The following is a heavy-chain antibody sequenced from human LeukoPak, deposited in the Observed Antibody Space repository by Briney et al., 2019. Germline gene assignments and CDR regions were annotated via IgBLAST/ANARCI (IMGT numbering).Heavy chain of an antibody. D-gene: IGHD6-19*01. J-gene: IGHJ5*02. CDR2: ISPYNGNT. CDR1: GYTFRNYG. Sequence: ASVKVSXKASGYTFRNYGITWVRQAPGQGLEWMRWISPYNGNTRYAQKVQGRVTMTTDTSTSTAYMELRSLRSDDTAVYYCTRGGSSGPEGWFDPWAQGTLVTVSS. V-gene: IGHV1-18*01. CDR3: TRGGSSGPEGWFDP.